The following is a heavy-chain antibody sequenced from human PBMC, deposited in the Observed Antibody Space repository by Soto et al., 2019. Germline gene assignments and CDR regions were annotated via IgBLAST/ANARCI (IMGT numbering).Heavy chain of an antibody. CDR2: ITSSGSNT. V-gene: IGHV3-11*01. Sequence: QVQLVESGGGLVKPGGSLRLSCAAPGFTFSGYNMSWIRQAPGKGLEWVSYITSSGSNTFDAESVKGRFTISRDNTMNLLYLQMNSLGAEDTAVYYCARRGTISSAHHFDHWGQGTLVTVSS. CDR3: ARRGTISSAHHFDH. CDR1: GFTFSGYN. J-gene: IGHJ4*02. D-gene: IGHD6-6*01.